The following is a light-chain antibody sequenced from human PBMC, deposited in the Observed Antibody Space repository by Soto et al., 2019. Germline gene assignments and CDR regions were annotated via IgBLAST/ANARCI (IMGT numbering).Light chain of an antibody. V-gene: IGLV1-47*01. CDR1: SSNIGSNY. CDR2: RNT. Sequence: QSALTQPPSASGTPGQRVTISCFGSSSNIGSNYVYWYQQLPGTAPQLLIYRNTQRPSGVPDRFSGSKSGTSASLAISGLRSEDEADYYCAAWDESLSGLYVFGTGTKVTVL. CDR3: AAWDESLSGLYV. J-gene: IGLJ1*01.